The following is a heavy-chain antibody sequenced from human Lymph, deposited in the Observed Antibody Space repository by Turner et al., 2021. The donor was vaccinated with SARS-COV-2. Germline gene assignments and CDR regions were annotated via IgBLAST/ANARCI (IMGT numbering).Heavy chain of an antibody. CDR1: GFTFSSYA. J-gene: IGHJ2*01. CDR2: ISYGGSKK. D-gene: IGHD3-9*01. CDR3: ARGKSRMALRHLTPPWYFDL. Sequence: QVQLVESGGGVVQPGRSLRLSCAASGFTFSSYAMHWVRQAAGKGLECVAMISYGGSKKYYADSVKSRFTIARDNSKNPLYLQMNSLREEDTAVYYCARGKSRMALRHLTPPWYFDLGGRGTLVTVSS. V-gene: IGHV3-30-3*01.